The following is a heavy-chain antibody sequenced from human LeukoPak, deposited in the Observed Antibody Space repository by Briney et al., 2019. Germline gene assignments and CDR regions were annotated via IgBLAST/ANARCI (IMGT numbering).Heavy chain of an antibody. CDR1: GFAFSIYA. D-gene: IGHD1-26*01. Sequence: GGSLRLSCAASGFAFSIYAMSWVRQTPEKGLEWVAAISGSGRATFYADSVRGRFTISRDNSNNTLYLEVNSLRADDTAVYYCAKRDLGGSYSYFDYWGQGTLVTVSS. J-gene: IGHJ4*02. CDR2: ISGSGRAT. V-gene: IGHV3-23*01. CDR3: AKRDLGGSYSYFDY.